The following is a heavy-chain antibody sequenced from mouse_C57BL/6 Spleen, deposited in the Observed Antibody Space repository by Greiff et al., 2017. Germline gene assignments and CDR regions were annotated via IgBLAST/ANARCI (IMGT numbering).Heavy chain of an antibody. CDR2: IYPGDGDT. Sequence: QVHVKQSGPELVKPGASVKISCKASGYAFSSSWMNWVKQRPGKGLEWIGRIYPGDGDTNYNGKFKGKATLTADKSSSTAYMQLSSLTSEDSAVYFCAMTHYGYDVAWFAYWGQGTLVTVSA. CDR1: GYAFSSSW. CDR3: AMTHYGYDVAWFAY. J-gene: IGHJ3*01. D-gene: IGHD2-2*01. V-gene: IGHV1-82*01.